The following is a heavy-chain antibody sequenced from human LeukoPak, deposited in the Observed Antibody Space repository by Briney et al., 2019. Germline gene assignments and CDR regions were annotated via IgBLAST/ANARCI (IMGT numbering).Heavy chain of an antibody. CDR2: IYYSGST. CDR3: ARRGDILTGYYSYYFDY. J-gene: IGHJ4*02. D-gene: IGHD3-9*01. Sequence: SETLSLTCTVSGGSISSSSYYWGWIRQRPGKGLEWLGGIYYSGSTYYNPSLKSRVTISVDTSKNQFSLKLSSVTAADTAVYYCARRGDILTGYYSYYFDYWGQGTLVTVSS. CDR1: GGSISSSSYY. V-gene: IGHV4-39*01.